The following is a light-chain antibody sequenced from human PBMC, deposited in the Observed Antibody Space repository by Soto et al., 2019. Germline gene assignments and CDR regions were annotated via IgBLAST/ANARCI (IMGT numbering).Light chain of an antibody. J-gene: IGKJ4*01. CDR2: GAS. CDR3: QQYGNWPLT. Sequence: EMVMTQSPATLSVSPGERATLSCRARYSVSSNLAWYQQKPGQAPRLLIYGASTRSTGVPVRFSGSGSGTEFTLNISSLQSEDSAVYFCQQYGNWPLTFGGGTKVEIK. V-gene: IGKV3-15*01. CDR1: YSVSSN.